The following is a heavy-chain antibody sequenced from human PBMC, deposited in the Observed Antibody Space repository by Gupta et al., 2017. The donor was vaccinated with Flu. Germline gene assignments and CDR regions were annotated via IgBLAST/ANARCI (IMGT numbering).Heavy chain of an antibody. CDR1: GGTFSSYA. Sequence: QMQLVQSGAEVKKPGSSVKVSCKASGGTFSSYAISWVRQAPGQGLEWMGGIIPIFGTANYAQKFQGRVTITADKSTSTAYMELSSLRSEDTAVYYCARVYSGSPTKHDAFDIWGQGTMVTVSS. CDR2: IIPIFGTA. D-gene: IGHD1-26*01. J-gene: IGHJ3*02. V-gene: IGHV1-69*06. CDR3: ARVYSGSPTKHDAFDI.